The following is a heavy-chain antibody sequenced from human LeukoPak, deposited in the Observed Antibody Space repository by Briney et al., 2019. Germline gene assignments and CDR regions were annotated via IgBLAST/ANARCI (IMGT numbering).Heavy chain of an antibody. J-gene: IGHJ4*02. CDR2: IRYDGSNK. CDR3: AKGQREWLAYFDY. D-gene: IGHD6-19*01. CDR1: GFTFSSYG. V-gene: IGHV3-30*02. Sequence: GGSLRLSCAASGFTFSSYGMHWVRQAPGKGLEWVAFIRYDGSNKYYADSVKGRFTISRDNSKNTLYLQMNSLRAEDTAVYYCAKGQREWLAYFDYWGQGTLVTVSS.